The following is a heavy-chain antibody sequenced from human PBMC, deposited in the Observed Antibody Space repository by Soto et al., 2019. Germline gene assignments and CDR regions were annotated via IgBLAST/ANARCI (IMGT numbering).Heavy chain of an antibody. D-gene: IGHD3-22*01. CDR2: IIPIFGTA. V-gene: IGHV1-69*01. CDR1: GGSFNRHT. J-gene: IGHJ4*02. CDR3: ARGWGYDSTDYYYAY. Sequence: QVQLVQSGAEVRKPGSLVRVSRKASGGSFNRHTISWVRQAPGQGLEWMGGIIPIFGTANHAQKFQGRVTIIADESTSTVYMELSSLRSDDTAIYYCARGWGYDSTDYYYAYWGQGTLVIVSS.